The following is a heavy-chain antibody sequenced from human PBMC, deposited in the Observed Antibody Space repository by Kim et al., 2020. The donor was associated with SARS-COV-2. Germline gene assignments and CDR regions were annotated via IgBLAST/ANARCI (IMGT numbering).Heavy chain of an antibody. Sequence: SETLSLTCTVSGGSISSYYWSWIRQPPGKGLEWIGYIYYSGSTNYNPSLKSRVTISVDTSKNQFSLKLSSVTAADTAVYYCARLGTSSGYSYYGMDVWGQGTTVTVSS. V-gene: IGHV4-59*01. D-gene: IGHD2-2*01. CDR3: ARLGTSSGYSYYGMDV. J-gene: IGHJ6*02. CDR2: IYYSGST. CDR1: GGSISSYY.